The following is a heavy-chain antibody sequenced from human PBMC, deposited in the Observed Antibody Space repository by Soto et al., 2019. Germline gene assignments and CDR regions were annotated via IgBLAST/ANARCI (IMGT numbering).Heavy chain of an antibody. CDR1: GFTFSSYG. Sequence: QVQLVESGGGVVQPGRSLRLSCAASGFTFSSYGMRWVRQAPGKGLEWVAVIWYDGSNKYYADSVKGRFTISRDNSKNTLYLQMNSLRAEDTAVYYCAREGTYCSGGSCYPHFDYWGQGTLVTVSS. D-gene: IGHD2-15*01. V-gene: IGHV3-33*01. CDR3: AREGTYCSGGSCYPHFDY. CDR2: IWYDGSNK. J-gene: IGHJ4*02.